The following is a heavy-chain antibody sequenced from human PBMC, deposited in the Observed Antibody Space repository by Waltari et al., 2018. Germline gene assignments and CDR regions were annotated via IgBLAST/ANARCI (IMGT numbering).Heavy chain of an antibody. V-gene: IGHV3-23*01. J-gene: IGHJ4*02. CDR2: TSASSGST. Sequence: EVQLLESGGGLVQRGGSLRVSCAVAGFIFSRFAMSLVRHTPGKGLEWFAGTSASSGSTYYADSVQGRFTISRDNSKKRVFLQMNSLRAKDTATYCGTKMRRNLPRDIIDNWGQGTQVIIAS. CDR1: GFIFSRFA. CDR3: TKMRRNLPRDIIDN.